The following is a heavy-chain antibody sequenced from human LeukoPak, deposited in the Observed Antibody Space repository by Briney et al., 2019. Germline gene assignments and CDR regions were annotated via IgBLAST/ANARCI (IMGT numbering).Heavy chain of an antibody. CDR3: ARDRGKVVIATYWYFDL. J-gene: IGHJ2*01. Sequence: ASVKVSCKASGYTFTSNYIHWVRQAPGQGLEWMGIINPSDGSANSAQKFQGRVTMTRDTPTSTVYMELSSLRFEDTAVYYCARDRGKVVIATYWYFDLWGRGTPVTVSS. CDR1: GYTFTSNY. D-gene: IGHD3-22*01. CDR2: INPSDGSA. V-gene: IGHV1-46*01.